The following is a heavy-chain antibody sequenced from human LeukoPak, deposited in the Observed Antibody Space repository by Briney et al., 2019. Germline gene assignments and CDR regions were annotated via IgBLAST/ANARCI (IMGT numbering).Heavy chain of an antibody. CDR1: GYTFTAYY. Sequence: GASVKVSCKTSGYTFTAYYIHWVRQAPGQGLEWMGWINPNSGGTNYAQKFQGRVTMTRDTSISTAYMELSRLRSDDTAVYYCARERADYYGSGSYYKKRYNWFDPWGQGTLVTVSS. D-gene: IGHD3-10*01. CDR3: ARERADYYGSGSYYKKRYNWFDP. J-gene: IGHJ5*02. V-gene: IGHV1-2*02. CDR2: INPNSGGT.